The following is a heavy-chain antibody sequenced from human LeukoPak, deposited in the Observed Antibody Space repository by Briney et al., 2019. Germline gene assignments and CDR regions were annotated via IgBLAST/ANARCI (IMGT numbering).Heavy chain of an antibody. CDR3: ARLVSSRPIDY. D-gene: IGHD5/OR15-5a*01. Sequence: ASVKVSCKASGYTFTSYGISWVRQAPGQGLEWMGWMNPNSGNTGYAQKFQGRVTMTRNTSISTAYMELSSLRSEDTAVYYCARLVSSRPIDYWGQGTLVTVSS. V-gene: IGHV1-8*02. J-gene: IGHJ4*02. CDR1: GYTFTSYG. CDR2: MNPNSGNT.